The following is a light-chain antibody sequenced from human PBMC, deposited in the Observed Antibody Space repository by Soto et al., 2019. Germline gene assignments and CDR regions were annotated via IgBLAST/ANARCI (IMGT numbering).Light chain of an antibody. Sequence: QSVLTQPASVSGSPGESITIPCTGTSNDVGNYNLVTWHQQHPGKAPKLMIYEDAKRPSGVSYRFSGSKSGNTAFLTISGLQAEDEADYYCCSYVVGGAYVFGSGTKVTVL. J-gene: IGLJ1*01. V-gene: IGLV2-23*01. CDR2: EDA. CDR3: CSYVVGGAYV. CDR1: SNDVGNYNL.